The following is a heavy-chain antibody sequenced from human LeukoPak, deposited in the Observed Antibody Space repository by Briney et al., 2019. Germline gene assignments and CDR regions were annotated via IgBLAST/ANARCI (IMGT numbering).Heavy chain of an antibody. CDR3: ARDRTHDYGDPGRYFDY. J-gene: IGHJ4*02. Sequence: SETLSLTCTVSGGCISSYYWSWIRQRAGKGLEWIGRIYTSGSTNYNPSLKSRVTMSVDTSKNQFSLKLSSVTAADTAVYYCARDRTHDYGDPGRYFDYWGQGTLVTVSS. D-gene: IGHD4-17*01. CDR2: IYTSGST. V-gene: IGHV4-4*07. CDR1: GGCISSYY.